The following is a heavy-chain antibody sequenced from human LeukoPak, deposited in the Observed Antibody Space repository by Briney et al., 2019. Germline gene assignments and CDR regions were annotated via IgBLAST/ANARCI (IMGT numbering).Heavy chain of an antibody. CDR2: INPSGGST. V-gene: IGHV1-46*01. D-gene: IGHD5-24*01. CDR1: GYTFTSYY. Sequence: SVKVSCKASGYTFTSYYMHWVRQAPGQGLEWMGIINPSGGSTSYAQKFQGRVAMTRDMSTRTVYMELSRLRSEDTAVYYCARGVEMATIEASWGQGTLVTVSS. J-gene: IGHJ5*02. CDR3: ARGVEMATIEAS.